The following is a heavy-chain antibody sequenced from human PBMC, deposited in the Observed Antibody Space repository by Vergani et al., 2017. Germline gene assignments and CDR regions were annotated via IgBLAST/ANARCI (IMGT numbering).Heavy chain of an antibody. D-gene: IGHD2-2*01. V-gene: IGHV1-69*09. CDR1: GGTFSSYA. CDR3: ARDPDIVVVPAAPYYYYYYGMDV. J-gene: IGHJ6*02. CDR2: IIPIIRLA. Sequence: QVQLVQSGAEVKKPGSSVKVSCKASGGTFSSYAISWVRQAPGQGLEWMGRIIPIIRLATSAQKFQDRVKITGDTSTNTVYMEMNNLRSDDTAVYYCARDPDIVVVPAAPYYYYYYGMDVWGQGTTVTVSS.